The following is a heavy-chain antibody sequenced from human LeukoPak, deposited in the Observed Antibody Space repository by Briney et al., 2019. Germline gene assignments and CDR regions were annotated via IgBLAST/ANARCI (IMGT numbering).Heavy chain of an antibody. CDR3: ARGVYIAAAQYGY. Sequence: SETLSLTCTVSGGSINHYYWSWLRQPPGKGLEWIGYIYYSGTTNYNPSLKSRVTISVDTSKNQFSLKLSSVTAADTAVYYCARGVYIAAAQYGYWGQGTLVTVSS. D-gene: IGHD6-13*01. CDR1: GGSINHYY. V-gene: IGHV4-59*01. J-gene: IGHJ4*02. CDR2: IYYSGTT.